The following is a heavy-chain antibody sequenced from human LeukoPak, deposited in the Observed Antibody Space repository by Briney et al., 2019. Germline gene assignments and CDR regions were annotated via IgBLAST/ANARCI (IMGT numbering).Heavy chain of an antibody. D-gene: IGHD5-18*01. CDR2: IYYSGST. Sequence: SETLSLTCTVSGGSISSHGYYWSWIRQPPGKGLEWIGSIYYSGSTYYNPSLKSRVTISVDTSKSQFSLKLSSVTAADTAVYYCARLGIQLWLLDYWGQGTLVTVSS. CDR3: ARLGIQLWLLDY. V-gene: IGHV4-39*01. J-gene: IGHJ4*02. CDR1: GGSISSHGYY.